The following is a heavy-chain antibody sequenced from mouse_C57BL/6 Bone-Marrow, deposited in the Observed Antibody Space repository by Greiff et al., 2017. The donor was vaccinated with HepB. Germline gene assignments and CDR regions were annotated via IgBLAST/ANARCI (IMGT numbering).Heavy chain of an antibody. V-gene: IGHV1-69*01. CDR3: ARYNYGNYWFAY. CDR1: GYTFTSHW. J-gene: IGHJ3*01. CDR2: IDPSDSYT. D-gene: IGHD2-1*01. Sequence: QVQLQQPGAELVMPGASVKLSCKASGYTFTSHWMHWVKQRPGQGLEWIGEIDPSDSYTNYNQKFKGKSTLTVDKSSSTAYMQLSSLTSEDSAVYYCARYNYGNYWFAYWGQGTLVTVSA.